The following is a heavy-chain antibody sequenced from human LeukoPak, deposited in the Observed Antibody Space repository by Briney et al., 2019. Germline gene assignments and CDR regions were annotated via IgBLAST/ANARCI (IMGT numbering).Heavy chain of an antibody. V-gene: IGHV6-1*01. CDR1: GDSVPSNSVT. Sequence: SQTLSLTCAISGDSVPSNSVTWNWIRQSPSRGLEWLGRTYHRSTWYNDYAVSVRGRITVNPDTSKNQFSLHLNSVTPEDTAVYYCARRLTQYDCFDPWGQGILVTVSS. D-gene: IGHD2-2*01. CDR2: TYHRSTWYN. CDR3: ARRLTQYDCFDP. J-gene: IGHJ5*02.